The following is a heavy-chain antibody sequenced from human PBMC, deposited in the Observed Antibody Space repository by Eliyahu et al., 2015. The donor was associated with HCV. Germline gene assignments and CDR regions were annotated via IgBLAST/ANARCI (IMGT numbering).Heavy chain of an antibody. V-gene: IGHV3-74*01. D-gene: IGHD5-24*01. J-gene: IGHJ4*02. CDR2: INSAGTST. CDR3: VSSPRGWLELDY. Sequence: EVQLVESGGGLVQPGVSRXLSCAASGFTXSSYWMXWVXQAPGKGLMWVSAINSAGTSTAYSASVKGRFTISRDNARNTLYLQINSLRAEDSAFYYCVSSPRGWLELDYWGQGTLVSVSS. CDR1: GFTXSSYW.